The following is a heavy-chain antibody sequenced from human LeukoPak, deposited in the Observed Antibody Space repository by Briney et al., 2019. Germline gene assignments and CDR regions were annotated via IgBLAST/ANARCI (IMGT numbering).Heavy chain of an antibody. CDR1: GYTFTGYY. CDR2: INPNSGGT. J-gene: IGHJ4*02. Sequence: ASVKVSCKASGYTFTGYYMHWVRQAPGRGLEWMGWINPNSGGTNYAQKFQGRVTMTRDTSISTAYMELSRLRSDDTAVYYCAMEVKEDYGLFDYWGQGTLVTVSS. D-gene: IGHD4-17*01. CDR3: AMEVKEDYGLFDY. V-gene: IGHV1-2*02.